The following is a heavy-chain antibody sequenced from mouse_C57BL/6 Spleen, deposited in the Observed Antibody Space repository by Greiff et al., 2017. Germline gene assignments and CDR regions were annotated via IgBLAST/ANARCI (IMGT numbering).Heavy chain of an antibody. CDR2: INPGSGGT. V-gene: IGHV1-54*01. D-gene: IGHD1-1*01. Sequence: VKLQESGAELVRPGTSVKVSCKASGYAFTNYLIEWVKQRPGQGLEWIGVINPGSGGTNYNEKFKGKATLTADKSSSTAYMQLSSLTSEDSAVYFCAREEYYYYGSSPPMDYWGQGTSVTVSS. CDR3: AREEYYYYGSSPPMDY. J-gene: IGHJ4*01. CDR1: GYAFTNYL.